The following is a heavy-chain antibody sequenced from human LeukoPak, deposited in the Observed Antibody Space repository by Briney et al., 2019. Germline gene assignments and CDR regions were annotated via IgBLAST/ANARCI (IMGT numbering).Heavy chain of an antibody. CDR2: INHSGTS. CDR3: ASHYSSGSYRYTGSFDS. V-gene: IGHV4-34*01. D-gene: IGHD3-16*02. J-gene: IGHJ4*02. Sequence: SEALSLTCAVYGGSFSDYYWSWIRQPPGKGLEWLGEINHSGTSNYGPSLKSRVSISVDTSKNQFSLKLNSVTAADAAMYYCASHYSSGSYRYTGSFDSWGQGMLVNVSS. CDR1: GGSFSDYY.